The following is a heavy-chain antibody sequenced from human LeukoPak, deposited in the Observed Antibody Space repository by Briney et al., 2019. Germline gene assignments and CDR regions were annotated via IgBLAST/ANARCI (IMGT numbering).Heavy chain of an antibody. CDR1: GFTFSSYS. CDR3: ARKYDFWSAYSDY. D-gene: IGHD3-3*01. CDR2: ISSGNTYI. V-gene: IGHV3-21*04. Sequence: PGGSLRLSCAASGFTFSSYSMNWVRQAPGKGLEWVSSISSGNTYIYYADLVKGRFTISRDNTKNSLYLQMNSLRAEDTAVYYCARKYDFWSAYSDYWGQGTLVTVSS. J-gene: IGHJ4*02.